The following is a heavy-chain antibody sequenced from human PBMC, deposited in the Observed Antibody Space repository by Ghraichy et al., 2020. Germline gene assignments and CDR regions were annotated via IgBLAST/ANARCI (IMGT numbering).Heavy chain of an antibody. CDR3: ARCDAAFREFDY. D-gene: IGHD3-10*01. CDR1: GGAAGGTFRSYA. CDR2: IIPVFERA. V-gene: IGHV1-69*06. Sequence: SSVKVSCKASGGAAGGTFRSYAISWVRQAPGQGLEWMGGIIPVFERATYAQSFLGRVTITADKSTTTAYMELSSLRSEDTAVYYCARCDAAFREFDYWGQGTLVTVSS. J-gene: IGHJ4*02.